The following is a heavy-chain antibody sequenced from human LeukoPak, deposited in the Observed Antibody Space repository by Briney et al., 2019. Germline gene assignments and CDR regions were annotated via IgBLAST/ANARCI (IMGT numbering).Heavy chain of an antibody. CDR1: GGTFSSYT. Sequence: GASVKVSCKASGGTFSSYTISWVRQAPGQGLEWMGRIIPILGIANYAQKFQGRVTITADKSTSTAYMELSSLRAEDTAVYYCARDTRRIQLSSFDPWGQGTLVAVSS. J-gene: IGHJ5*02. CDR3: ARDTRRIQLSSFDP. D-gene: IGHD5-18*01. CDR2: IIPILGIA. V-gene: IGHV1-69*04.